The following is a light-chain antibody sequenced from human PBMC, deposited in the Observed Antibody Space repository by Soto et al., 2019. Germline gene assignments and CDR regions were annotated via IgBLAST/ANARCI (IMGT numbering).Light chain of an antibody. Sequence: QSVLTQPPSVSGAPGQRVTISCTGSSSNIGAGYDAHWYQHLPGTAPKLFIYSNTNRPSGVPDRFSGSKSGTSASLAITGLQAEDEADYYCQSYDSSLSIYVFGSGTKVTVL. V-gene: IGLV1-40*01. J-gene: IGLJ1*01. CDR3: QSYDSSLSIYV. CDR1: SSNIGAGYD. CDR2: SNT.